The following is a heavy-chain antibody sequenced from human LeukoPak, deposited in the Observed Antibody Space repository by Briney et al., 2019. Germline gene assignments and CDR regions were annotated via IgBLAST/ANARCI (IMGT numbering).Heavy chain of an antibody. D-gene: IGHD5-18*01. Sequence: GGSLRLSCAASGFTFSNYAMSWGRQAPGKGLEWVSVISSGGNTYFSDSVKGRFTISRDNSENTLYLQMNSLRAEDSAVYYCAKGGYSYGYFDYWGQGILVTVSS. CDR3: AKGGYSYGYFDY. V-gene: IGHV3-23*01. CDR1: GFTFSNYA. CDR2: ISSGGNT. J-gene: IGHJ4*02.